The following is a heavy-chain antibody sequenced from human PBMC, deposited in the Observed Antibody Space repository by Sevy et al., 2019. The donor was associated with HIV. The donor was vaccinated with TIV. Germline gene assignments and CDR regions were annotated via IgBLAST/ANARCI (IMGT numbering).Heavy chain of an antibody. J-gene: IGHJ3*02. V-gene: IGHV1-69*13. D-gene: IGHD3-22*01. CDR3: ARERSYYYDSSATGAFDI. CDR2: IIPIFGTA. Sequence: ASVKVSCKASGGTFSSYAISWVRQAPGQGLEWMGGIIPIFGTANYAQKFQGRVTITADQFTSTAYMDLSSLRSEDTAVYYCARERSYYYDSSATGAFDIWGQGTMVTVSS. CDR1: GGTFSSYA.